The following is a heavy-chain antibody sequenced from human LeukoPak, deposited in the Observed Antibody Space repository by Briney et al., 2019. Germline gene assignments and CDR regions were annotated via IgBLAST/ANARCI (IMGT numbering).Heavy chain of an antibody. CDR1: GFTVSSNY. D-gene: IGHD6-19*01. CDR2: IYSGGST. V-gene: IGHV3-66*01. Sequence: GGSLRLSCAASGFTVSSNYMSWVRQAPWKGLEWVSVIYSGGSTYYADSVKGRFTISRDNSKNTLYLQMNSLRAEDTAVYYCAREMLTSGWYTDWGQGTLVTVSS. J-gene: IGHJ4*02. CDR3: AREMLTSGWYTD.